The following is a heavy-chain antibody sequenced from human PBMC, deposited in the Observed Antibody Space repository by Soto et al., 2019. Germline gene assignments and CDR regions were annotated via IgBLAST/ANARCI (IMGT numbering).Heavy chain of an antibody. CDR3: ARRYGDYFDY. CDR1: GGSIGGYY. J-gene: IGHJ4*02. Sequence: PSETLSLTCTVSGGSIGGYYGSWIRQPPGKGLEWIGYIYYSGSTNYNPSLKSRVTISVDTSKNQFSLKLSSVTAAGTAVYYCARRYGDYFDYWGQGTLVTVSS. V-gene: IGHV4-59*01. D-gene: IGHD4-17*01. CDR2: IYYSGST.